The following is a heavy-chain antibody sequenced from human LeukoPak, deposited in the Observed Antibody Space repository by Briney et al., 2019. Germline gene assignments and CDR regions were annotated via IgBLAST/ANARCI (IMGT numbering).Heavy chain of an antibody. V-gene: IGHV3-11*01. Sequence: GGSLRLSCVASGFTFSDYYMTWNRQAPGKGLEWVSYISSSGNTIYYADSVKGRFTISRDNAKNSLYLQMNSLRVEDTALYYCAKGLWFGVGPFDYWGQGTLVTVSS. J-gene: IGHJ4*02. CDR3: AKGLWFGVGPFDY. D-gene: IGHD3-10*01. CDR2: ISSSGNTI. CDR1: GFTFSDYY.